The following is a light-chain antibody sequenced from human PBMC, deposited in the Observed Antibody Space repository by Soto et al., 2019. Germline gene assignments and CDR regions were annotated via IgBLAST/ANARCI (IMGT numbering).Light chain of an antibody. CDR1: SSDVGGYNY. CDR2: EVS. J-gene: IGLJ3*02. CDR3: RSYTSSRPV. V-gene: IGLV2-14*01. Sequence: QSALTQPASVSGSPGQSITISCTGTSSDVGGYNYVSWYQQHPGKAPKLMIYEVSNRPSGVSNRFSGSKSGNTASLTISGLQAEDEADYYCRSYTSSRPVFGGGTKLTVL.